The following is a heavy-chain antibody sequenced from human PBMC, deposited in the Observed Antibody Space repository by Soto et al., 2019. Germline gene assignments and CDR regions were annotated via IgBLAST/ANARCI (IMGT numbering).Heavy chain of an antibody. CDR1: GFIFSGSA. D-gene: IGHD2-2*02. Sequence: PGGSLRLSCVASGFIFSGSAIHWVRQASGKGLEWVGRIRSRANNFATSSAASVKGRFTFSRDDSKNTAYLQVNTLKPEDTAVYYCARGQGAAIGDYYYHGMDVWGQGTTVTVSS. J-gene: IGHJ6*02. V-gene: IGHV3-73*01. CDR2: IRSRANNFAT. CDR3: ARGQGAAIGDYYYHGMDV.